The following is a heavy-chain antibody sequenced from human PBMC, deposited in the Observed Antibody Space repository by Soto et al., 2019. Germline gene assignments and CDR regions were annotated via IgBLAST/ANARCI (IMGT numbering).Heavy chain of an antibody. CDR1: GASISTQS. V-gene: IGHV4-59*11. CDR2: LYYSGTT. CDR3: ARGLSWSPYFES. Sequence: QVQLQESGPGLVKPSETLSLTCTVSGASISTQSWNWIRQAPGKGLEWIGYLYYSGTTNYNPSLKSRVTISADTSKYQVSLKLTSVTAADTAVYFCARGLSWSPYFESWGQGILVTVSS. D-gene: IGHD3-3*01. J-gene: IGHJ4*02.